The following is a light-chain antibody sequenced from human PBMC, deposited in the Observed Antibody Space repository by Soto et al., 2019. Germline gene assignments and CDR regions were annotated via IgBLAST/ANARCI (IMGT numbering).Light chain of an antibody. V-gene: IGKV3-20*01. Sequence: EIVLTQSPGTLSLSPGERATLSCRASQSVRSSFLAWYQQKPGQAPRLLIYGASSRTTGIPDRVSGRESGTDFTLTISRLEPEDFAVYYCQQYGSTPYTFGQGTKREI. J-gene: IGKJ2*01. CDR1: QSVRSSF. CDR3: QQYGSTPYT. CDR2: GAS.